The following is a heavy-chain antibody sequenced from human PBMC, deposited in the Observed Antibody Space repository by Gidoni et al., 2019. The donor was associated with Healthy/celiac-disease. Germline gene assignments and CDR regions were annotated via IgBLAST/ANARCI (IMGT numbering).Heavy chain of an antibody. CDR1: GFTFSSYG. CDR2: IWYDGSNK. CDR3: ARDGWYCSSTSCARGAFDI. D-gene: IGHD2-2*01. J-gene: IGHJ3*02. Sequence: QVQLVESGGGVVQPVRSLRLSCAASGFTFSSYGMHWVRQAPGKGLEWVAVIWYDGSNKYYADSVKGRFTISRDNSKNTLYLQMNSLRAEDTAVYYCARDGWYCSSTSCARGAFDIWGQGTMVTVSS. V-gene: IGHV3-33*01.